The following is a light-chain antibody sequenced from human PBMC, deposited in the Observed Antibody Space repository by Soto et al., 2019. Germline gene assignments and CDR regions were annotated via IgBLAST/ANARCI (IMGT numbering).Light chain of an antibody. CDR3: RPRSNWPTIS. CDR1: QSVSSN. J-gene: IGKJ5*01. CDR2: GVY. V-gene: IGKV3-11*01. Sequence: IVLTQSTTIHFGSPGERDTISCRASQSVSSNLAWYQQKPGQAPRLLIYGVYTRAPGIPARFSGSGSGTEFTLTISRLEPEDFAVYHCRPRSNWPTISFGQGTRLEIK.